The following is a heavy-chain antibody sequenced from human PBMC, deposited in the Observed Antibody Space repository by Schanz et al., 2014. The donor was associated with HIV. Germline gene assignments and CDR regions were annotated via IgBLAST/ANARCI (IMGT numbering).Heavy chain of an antibody. CDR2: VNHSGDT. D-gene: IGHD3-9*01. Sequence: QVQLQQWGAGLLKPSETLSLTCAVYGSSVTYFYWTWIRQSPGKGLEWIAEVNHSGDTNYNPSLKSRVTISVDTSKNQFSLKLTSVTAADSAVYYCARGSGLTHFYFYGMDVWGQGTTVTVSS. CDR3: ARGSGLTHFYFYGMDV. CDR1: GSSVTYFY. J-gene: IGHJ6*02. V-gene: IGHV4-34*02.